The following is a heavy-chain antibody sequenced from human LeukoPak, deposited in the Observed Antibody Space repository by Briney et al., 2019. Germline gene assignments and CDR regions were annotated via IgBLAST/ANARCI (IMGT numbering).Heavy chain of an antibody. J-gene: IGHJ4*02. Sequence: GGSLRLSCAASGFTFSSYEMNWVRQAPGKGLEWVSAISGSGGSTYYADSVKGRFTISRDNSKNTLYLQMNSLRAEDTAVYYCAKPRITMVRGVIGFWGQGTLVTVSS. V-gene: IGHV3-23*01. CDR1: GFTFSSYE. D-gene: IGHD3-10*01. CDR3: AKPRITMVRGVIGF. CDR2: ISGSGGST.